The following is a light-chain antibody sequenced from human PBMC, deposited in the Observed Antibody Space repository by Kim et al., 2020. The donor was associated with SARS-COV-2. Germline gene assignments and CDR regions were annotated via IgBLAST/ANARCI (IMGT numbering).Light chain of an antibody. CDR2: DVT. CDR3: SSYTTSATWV. J-gene: IGLJ3*02. Sequence: GQSIYISCTGSPSDIGGYDYITWYQQHPGKAPKLIIYDVTKRPSGISNRFSASKSGNTASLTISGLQTDDEADYYCSSYTTSATWVFGGGTQLTVL. V-gene: IGLV2-14*03. CDR1: PSDIGGYDY.